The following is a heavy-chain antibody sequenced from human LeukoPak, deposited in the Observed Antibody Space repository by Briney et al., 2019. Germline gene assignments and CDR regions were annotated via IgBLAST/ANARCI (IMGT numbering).Heavy chain of an antibody. CDR2: ISSSSSYI. CDR1: GFTFSSYS. CDR3: AREPYGSGSYYFDY. D-gene: IGHD3-10*01. V-gene: IGHV3-21*01. Sequence: GGSLRLSCAASGFTFSSYSMNWVRQAPGKGLEWVSSISSSSSYIYYADSVKGRFTISRDNAKNSLYLQMNSLRAEDTAVYYCAREPYGSGSYYFDYWGQGTLVTVSS. J-gene: IGHJ4*02.